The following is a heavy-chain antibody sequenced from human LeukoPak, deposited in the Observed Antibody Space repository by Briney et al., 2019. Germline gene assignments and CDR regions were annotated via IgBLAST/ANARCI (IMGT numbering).Heavy chain of an antibody. CDR3: AKDLYCSGGSCSEPLDY. D-gene: IGHD2-15*01. J-gene: IGHJ4*02. Sequence: GGSLRLSCAASGFTFSSYAMSWVRQAPGKGLEWVSAISGSGGSTYYADSVKGRFTIPRDNSKNTLYLQMNSLRAEDTAVYYCAKDLYCSGGSCSEPLDYWGQGTLVTVSS. CDR2: ISGSGGST. CDR1: GFTFSSYA. V-gene: IGHV3-23*01.